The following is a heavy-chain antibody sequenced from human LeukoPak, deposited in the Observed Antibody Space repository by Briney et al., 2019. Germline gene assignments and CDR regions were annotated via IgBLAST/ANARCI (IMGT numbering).Heavy chain of an antibody. CDR3: ARDNTYGDYGLDY. CDR1: GXTFSSYS. J-gene: IGHJ4*02. D-gene: IGHD4-17*01. CDR2: ISSSSSYI. Sequence: GGSLRLSCAASGXTFSSYSMNWVRQAPGKGLEWVSSISSSSSYIYYADSVKGRFTISGDNAKNSLYLQMNSLRAEDTAVYYCARDNTYGDYGLDYWGQGILVTVSS. V-gene: IGHV3-21*01.